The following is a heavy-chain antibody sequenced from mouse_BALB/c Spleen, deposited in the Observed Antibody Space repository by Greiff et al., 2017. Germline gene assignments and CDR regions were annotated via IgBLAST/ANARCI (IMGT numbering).Heavy chain of an antibody. CDR1: GFTFSDYG. J-gene: IGHJ4*01. D-gene: IGHD2-1*01. CDR2: ISNLAYSI. CDR3: ARVYYGNYKSAMDY. V-gene: IGHV5-15*02. Sequence: EVKLMESGGGLVQPGGSRKLSCAASGFTFSDYGMAWVRQAPGKGPEWVAFISNLAYSIYYADTVTGRFTISRENAKNTLYLEMSSLRSEDTAMYYCARVYYGNYKSAMDYWGQGTSVTVSS.